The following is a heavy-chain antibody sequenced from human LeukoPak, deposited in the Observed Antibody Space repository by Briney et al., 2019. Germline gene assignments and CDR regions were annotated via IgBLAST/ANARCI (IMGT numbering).Heavy chain of an antibody. CDR3: ARGPPRRSITGTTVDAFDI. Sequence: TGGSLRLSCAASGFIFSTYSMNWVRQAPGKGLEWVSSISSSSSYIYYADSVKGRFTISRDNAKNSLYLQMNSLRAEDTAVYYCARGPPRRSITGTTVDAFDIWGQGTMVTVSS. CDR1: GFIFSTYS. V-gene: IGHV3-21*01. D-gene: IGHD1-20*01. CDR2: ISSSSSYI. J-gene: IGHJ3*02.